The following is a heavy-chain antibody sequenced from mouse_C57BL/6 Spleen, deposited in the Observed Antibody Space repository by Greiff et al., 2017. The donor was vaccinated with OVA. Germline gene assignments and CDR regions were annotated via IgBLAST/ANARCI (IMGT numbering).Heavy chain of an antibody. CDR3: ARQGGYYVVEFDY. CDR1: GYTFTSYW. D-gene: IGHD2-3*01. V-gene: IGHV1-53*01. CDR2: INPSNGGT. J-gene: IGHJ2*01. Sequence: VQLQQSGTELVKPGASVKLSCKASGYTFTSYWMHWVKQRPGQGLEWIGNINPSNGGTNYNEKFKSKATLTVDKSSSTAYMQLSSLTSEDSAVYYCARQGGYYVVEFDYWGQGTTLTVSS.